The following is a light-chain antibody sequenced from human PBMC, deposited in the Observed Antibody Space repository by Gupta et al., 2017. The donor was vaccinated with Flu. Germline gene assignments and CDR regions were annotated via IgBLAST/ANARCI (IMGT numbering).Light chain of an antibody. J-gene: IGLJ3*02. CDR2: DTD. CDR3: MLYMGSAMSV. Sequence: QTVVTQEPSFSVSPGETVTLTCGFTSGSVSTSHHPSWIQQTPGQSPRTLVSDTDTRSSGVPHRFSGSILENKAALTIAGAQADDEGYYYCMLYMGSAMSVLGGGTKLTVL. V-gene: IGLV8-61*01. CDR1: SGSVSTSHH.